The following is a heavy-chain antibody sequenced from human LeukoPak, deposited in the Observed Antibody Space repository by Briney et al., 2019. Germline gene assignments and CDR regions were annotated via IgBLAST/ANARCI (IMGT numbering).Heavy chain of an antibody. CDR3: SGGTAISDAFDI. Sequence: ASLKVSCKASGGTFSSYAISWVRQAPGQGLEWMGGIIPIFGTANYAQKFQGRVTITEDESTSTAYMELSSLRSEDTAVYYCSGGTAISDAFDIWGQGTMVTVSS. CDR2: IIPIFGTA. J-gene: IGHJ3*02. D-gene: IGHD5-18*01. CDR1: GGTFSSYA. V-gene: IGHV1-69*13.